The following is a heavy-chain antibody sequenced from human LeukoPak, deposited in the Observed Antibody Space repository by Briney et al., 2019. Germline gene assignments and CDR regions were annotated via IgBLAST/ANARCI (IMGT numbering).Heavy chain of an antibody. CDR1: GGSINNYY. J-gene: IGHJ4*02. Sequence: PSETLSLTCTVSGGSINNYYWSWIRQPAGKGLEWIGRIYTTGSTSYNPSLKSRITMSVDTSKNQFSLKLSSVTAADTAVYYCARSGSYSGPYVYWGQGTVVTVSS. CDR3: ARSGSYSGPYVY. CDR2: IYTTGST. V-gene: IGHV4-4*07. D-gene: IGHD1-26*01.